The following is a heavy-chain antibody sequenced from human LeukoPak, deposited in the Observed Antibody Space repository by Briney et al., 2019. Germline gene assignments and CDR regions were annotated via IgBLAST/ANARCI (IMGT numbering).Heavy chain of an antibody. Sequence: PGGSLRLSYASSGFTFSIYWMHCFRQAPGKGLVLVSCLNTDGSSTAYADSVKGRFTISRDNAKNTLYLQMNRLRAEDTALYYCTSAGPGAFSVYYYDRSGYYPFDYWGQGSLVTVSS. CDR3: TSAGPGAFSVYYYDRSGYYPFDY. J-gene: IGHJ4*02. D-gene: IGHD3-22*01. CDR1: GFTFSIYW. CDR2: LNTDGSST. V-gene: IGHV3-74*01.